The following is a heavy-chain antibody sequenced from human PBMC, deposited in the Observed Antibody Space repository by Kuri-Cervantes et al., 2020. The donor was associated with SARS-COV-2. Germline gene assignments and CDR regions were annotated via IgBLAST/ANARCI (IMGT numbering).Heavy chain of an antibody. V-gene: IGHV3-30-3*01. CDR2: ISYDGSNK. Sequence: GESLKISCAASGFTFSSYAMHWVRQAPGKGLEWVAVISYDGSNKYYADSGKGRFTISRDNSKSTLYLQMNSLRAEDTALYYCARGRAARYFDYWGQGTLVTVSS. CDR1: GFTFSSYA. D-gene: IGHD6-6*01. J-gene: IGHJ4*02. CDR3: ARGRAARYFDY.